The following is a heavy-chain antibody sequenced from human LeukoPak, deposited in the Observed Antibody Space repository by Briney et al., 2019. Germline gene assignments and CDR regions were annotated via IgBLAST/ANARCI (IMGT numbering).Heavy chain of an antibody. V-gene: IGHV3-23*01. J-gene: IGHJ4*02. CDR1: GFIFSNYA. D-gene: IGHD3-9*01. Sequence: GASLRLSCAASGFIFSNYAMRWARQPPGKGLGWVSVIFGSGANTYYADSVKGRFTISRDNPRNTLYLQMNSLRAEDTAVYYCAKWGYYDVLTGYYDPDNWGQGTLVTVSS. CDR2: IFGSGANT. CDR3: AKWGYYDVLTGYYDPDN.